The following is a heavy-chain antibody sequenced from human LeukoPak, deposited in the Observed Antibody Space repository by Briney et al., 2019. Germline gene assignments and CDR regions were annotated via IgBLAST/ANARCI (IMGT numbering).Heavy chain of an antibody. CDR2: ISSSSSTI. J-gene: IGHJ3*02. CDR3: ARGRVGQWLVDAFDI. V-gene: IGHV3-48*04. D-gene: IGHD6-19*01. CDR1: GLIFHDYT. Sequence: GGSLRLSCAASGLIFHDYTMHWVRQAPGKGLEWVSYISSSSSTIYYADSVKGRFTISRNNAKNSLNLQVNSLRAEDTAVYYCARGRVGQWLVDAFDIWGQGTMVTVSS.